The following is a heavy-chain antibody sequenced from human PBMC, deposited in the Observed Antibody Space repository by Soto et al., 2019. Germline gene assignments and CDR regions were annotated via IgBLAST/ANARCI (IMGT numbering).Heavy chain of an antibody. Sequence: EVQLVESGGGLVQPGRSLRLSCAASGFTFDDYAMHWVRQAPGKGLEWVSGISWNSGSIGYADSVKGRFTISRDNAKNSLYPQMNSLRAEDTALYDCAKDMSTGYSYGLDYWGQGTLVTVSS. CDR1: GFTFDDYA. V-gene: IGHV3-9*01. CDR3: AKDMSTGYSYGLDY. D-gene: IGHD5-18*01. J-gene: IGHJ4*02. CDR2: ISWNSGSI.